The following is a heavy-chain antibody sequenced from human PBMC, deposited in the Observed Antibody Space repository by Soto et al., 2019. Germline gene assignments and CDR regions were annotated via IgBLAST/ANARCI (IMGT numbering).Heavy chain of an antibody. CDR1: GYLFTSYY. Sequence: QVQLEQSGAEVKKPGASVKVSCKASGYLFTSYYMHWVRQAPGQGPEWMGIINPSSGGMSYAQKFQGRVTMTRDTSASTVYMELSSLRSEDTAVYYCARAIKVNWNPDHWGQGTLVTVSS. CDR2: INPSSGGM. V-gene: IGHV1-46*01. D-gene: IGHD1-20*01. J-gene: IGHJ4*02. CDR3: ARAIKVNWNPDH.